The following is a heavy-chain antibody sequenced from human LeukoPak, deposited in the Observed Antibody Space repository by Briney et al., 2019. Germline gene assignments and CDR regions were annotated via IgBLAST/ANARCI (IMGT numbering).Heavy chain of an antibody. D-gene: IGHD5-24*01. CDR1: GFTLRHFA. CDR2: IASDGDT. J-gene: IGHJ4*02. CDR3: ANEGHRHLDLHN. Sequence: GGSLRLSCAASGFTLRHFAMNWVRQAPGKGLEWVSSIASDGDTFYADAVKGRFTISRDISENTLHLQMNSLRADDTALYFCANEGHRHLDLHNWGQGTLVTVSA. V-gene: IGHV3-23*01.